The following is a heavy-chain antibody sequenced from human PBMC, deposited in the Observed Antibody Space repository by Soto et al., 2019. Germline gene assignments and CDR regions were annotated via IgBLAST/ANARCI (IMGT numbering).Heavy chain of an antibody. D-gene: IGHD6-19*01. CDR2: ISYDGTKT. CDR3: AKDRGPRRQWLIGPFDY. V-gene: IGHV3-30*18. CDR1: GFTFSIYA. J-gene: IGHJ4*02. Sequence: QVQLVESGGGVVQPGRSLRVSCAASGFTFSIYAMHWVRQAPGTGLEWVAVISYDGTKTYYADSVKGRFTISRDNSKNTVYPQMNSLRDGDTAVYYWAKDRGPRRQWLIGPFDYLGQGTLVPVSP.